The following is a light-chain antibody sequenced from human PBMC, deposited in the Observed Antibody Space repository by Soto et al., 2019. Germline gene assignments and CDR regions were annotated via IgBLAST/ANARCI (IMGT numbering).Light chain of an antibody. CDR3: MQGTHWPWT. CDR2: EVS. V-gene: IGKV2-30*01. J-gene: IGKJ1*01. CDR1: QSLVYSDGNTY. Sequence: DVDMTQSPLSLPVTLGQPASISCRSSQSLVYSDGNTYLSWFQQRPGQSPRRLIYEVSNRESGVPARFSGSGLGTDFTLKISRVEAEDVGVYYCMQGTHWPWTFGQGTKVEI.